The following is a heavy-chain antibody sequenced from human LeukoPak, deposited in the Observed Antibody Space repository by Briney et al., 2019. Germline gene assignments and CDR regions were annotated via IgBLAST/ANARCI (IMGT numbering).Heavy chain of an antibody. J-gene: IGHJ4*02. Sequence: GGSLRLSCAASGFTFSSYAMSWVRQAPGKGLEWVANIKQDGSEKYYVDSVKGRFTISRDNAKNSLYLQMNSLRAEDTAVYYCARDQPGSYYYDSSGYYSLWGQGTLVTVSS. V-gene: IGHV3-7*03. CDR3: ARDQPGSYYYDSSGYYSL. CDR2: IKQDGSEK. D-gene: IGHD3-22*01. CDR1: GFTFSSYA.